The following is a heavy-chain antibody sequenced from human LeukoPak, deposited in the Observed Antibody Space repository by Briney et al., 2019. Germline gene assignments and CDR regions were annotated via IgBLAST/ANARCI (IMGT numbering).Heavy chain of an antibody. Sequence: GGSLRLSCAGSGFTFTNAGIHWVRLAAGKGLEWVSFISHDGTNEYYSDSVDGRFTVSRLNSQNTVYLQMTDLRPDDTATYYCASEDVDTGDFWGQGTLVTVSS. CDR2: ISHDGTNE. CDR3: ASEDVDTGDF. CDR1: GFTFTNAG. D-gene: IGHD5-18*01. V-gene: IGHV3-30*01. J-gene: IGHJ4*02.